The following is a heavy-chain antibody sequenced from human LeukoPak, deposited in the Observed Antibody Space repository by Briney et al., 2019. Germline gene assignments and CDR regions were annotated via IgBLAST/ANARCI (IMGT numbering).Heavy chain of an antibody. CDR3: ARRVGANDAFDF. Sequence: GESLKISCKGSGYRFSNYWIAWVRQMPGKGLEWLGIIYPGDSDTRYSPSFQGQVTVSVDNSINTAYLQWSSLKASDTAIYYCARRVGANDAFDFWGQGTMVNVFS. D-gene: IGHD1-26*01. J-gene: IGHJ3*01. CDR2: IYPGDSDT. V-gene: IGHV5-51*01. CDR1: GYRFSNYW.